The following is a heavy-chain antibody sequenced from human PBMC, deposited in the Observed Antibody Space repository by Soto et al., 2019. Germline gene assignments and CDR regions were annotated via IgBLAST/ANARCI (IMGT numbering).Heavy chain of an antibody. CDR2: ISAYNGNT. Sequence: ASVKVSFKASGYTFTSYGISWVRQAPGQGLEWMGWISAYNGNTNYAQKLQGRVTMTTDTSTSTAYMELRSLRSDDTAVYYCARDGIVVVVAATKVYYYGMDVWGQGTTVTVSS. CDR1: GYTFTSYG. J-gene: IGHJ6*02. CDR3: ARDGIVVVVAATKVYYYGMDV. V-gene: IGHV1-18*01. D-gene: IGHD2-15*01.